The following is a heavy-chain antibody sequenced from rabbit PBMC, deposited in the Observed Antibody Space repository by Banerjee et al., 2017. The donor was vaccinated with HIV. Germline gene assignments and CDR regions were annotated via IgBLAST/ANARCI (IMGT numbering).Heavy chain of an antibody. CDR2: INAITGKA. CDR3: ARDLNDSIGWNFGS. D-gene: IGHD2-1*01. CDR1: VFSFSNKAV. J-gene: IGHJ4*01. V-gene: IGHV1S45*01. Sequence: QQRLVASGGGLVEPGASLILSCNASVFSFSNKAVMCWVRQAPGKGLDWIACINAITGKAVHANGAKGRTTFSKTASTRVTLQMTSLTAADPAPYFCARDLNDSIGWNFGSWGPGALVTVS.